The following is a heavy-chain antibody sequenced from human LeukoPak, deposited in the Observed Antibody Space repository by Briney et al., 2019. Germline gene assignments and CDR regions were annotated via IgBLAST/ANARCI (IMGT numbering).Heavy chain of an antibody. CDR2: ISYDGSNK. J-gene: IGHJ4*02. D-gene: IGHD3-10*01. CDR1: GFTFSSYA. Sequence: GGSLRLSCAASGFTFSSYAMHWVRQAPGKGLEWVAVISYDGSNKYYADSVKGRFTISRDNVKNSLYLQMNGLRAEDTAVYYCAREMEGDYGSGTFFDLWGQGNMVTVSS. V-gene: IGHV3-30*07. CDR3: AREMEGDYGSGTFFDL.